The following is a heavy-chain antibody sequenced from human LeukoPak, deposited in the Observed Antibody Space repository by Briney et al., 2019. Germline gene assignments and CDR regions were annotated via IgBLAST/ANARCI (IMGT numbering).Heavy chain of an antibody. V-gene: IGHV1-18*01. J-gene: IGHJ4*02. CDR3: ARDPPLRRIAARPAPNYLDY. D-gene: IGHD6-6*01. CDR2: ISAYNGNT. CDR1: GYTFTSYG. Sequence: ASVKVSCKASGYTFTSYGISWVRQAPGQGLEWMGWISAYNGNTNYAQKLQGRVTMTTDTSTSTAYMELRSLRSDDTAVYYCARDPPLRRIAARPAPNYLDYWGQGTLVTVSS.